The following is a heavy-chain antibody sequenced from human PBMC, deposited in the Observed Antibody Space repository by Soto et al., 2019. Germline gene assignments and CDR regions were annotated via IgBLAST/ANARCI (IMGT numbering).Heavy chain of an antibody. CDR3: ATTLYYDSSGSNFDY. CDR2: FDPEDGET. Sequence: GASVKVSCKVSGYTLTELSMHWVRHAPGKGLEWMGGFDPEDGETIYAQKFQGRVTMTEDTSTDTAYMELSSLRSEDTAVYYCATTLYYDSSGSNFDYGGQGTLVTVSS. D-gene: IGHD3-22*01. J-gene: IGHJ4*02. CDR1: GYTLTELS. V-gene: IGHV1-24*01.